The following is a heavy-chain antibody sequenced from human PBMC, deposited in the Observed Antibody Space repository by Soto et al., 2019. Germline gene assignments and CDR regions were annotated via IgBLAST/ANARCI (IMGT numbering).Heavy chain of an antibody. V-gene: IGHV1-2*02. CDR3: ARSIADRRTVDY. CDR2: VNPNSGGT. Sequence: ASVKVSCKASGYTFTAYYMHLVRQAPVQGLEWMGWVNPNSGGTNCAQRLQGRVTMTRDTSITTAYMELSRLRSDDTAVYYCARSIADRRTVDYCRQRTMVTVSS. CDR1: GYTFTAYY. D-gene: IGHD6-6*01. J-gene: IGHJ4*01.